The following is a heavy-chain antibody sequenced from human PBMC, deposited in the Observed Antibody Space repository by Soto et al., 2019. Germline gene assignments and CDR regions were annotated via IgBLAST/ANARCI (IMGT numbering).Heavy chain of an antibody. V-gene: IGHV3-73*02. CDR3: TSHSPEDMIRK. CDR1: GFTFSGSA. CDR2: IRNKANSYAT. Sequence: EVQLVESGGGLVQPGGSLKLSCAASGFTFSGSAVHWVRQASGKGLEWVGRIRNKANSYATAYAASLKGRFMIPRDDSKNTAYLQMNSLKTEDTAVYYCTSHSPEDMIRKWGQGTLVTVSS. J-gene: IGHJ4*02. D-gene: IGHD2-15*01.